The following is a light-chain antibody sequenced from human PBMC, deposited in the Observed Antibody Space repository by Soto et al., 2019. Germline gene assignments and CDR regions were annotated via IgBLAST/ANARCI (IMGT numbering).Light chain of an antibody. CDR2: ENN. V-gene: IGLV1-51*02. CDR1: SSNIGNNY. Sequence: SVLTRPASVCTAPGQKVTISCSGSSSNIGNNYVSWYQQLPGTAPKLLIYENNKRPSGIPDRFSGSKSGTSATLGITGLQTGDEADYYCGTWDSSLSAGVFGTGTKVTV. CDR3: GTWDSSLSAGV. J-gene: IGLJ1*01.